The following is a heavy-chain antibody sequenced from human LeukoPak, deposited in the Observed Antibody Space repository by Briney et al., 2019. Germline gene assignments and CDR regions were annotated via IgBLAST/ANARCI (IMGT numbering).Heavy chain of an antibody. D-gene: IGHD4-17*01. CDR3: ARSDYGDYLDSRYFDL. J-gene: IGHJ2*01. CDR2: IYYSGST. Sequence: SSETLSLTCTVSGGSISTYYWSWIRQPPGKGLEWIGYIYYSGSTNYNPSLKSRVTISVDTSKNQFSLKLSSVTAADTAVYYCARSDYGDYLDSRYFDLWGRGTLVTVSS. V-gene: IGHV4-59*01. CDR1: GGSISTYY.